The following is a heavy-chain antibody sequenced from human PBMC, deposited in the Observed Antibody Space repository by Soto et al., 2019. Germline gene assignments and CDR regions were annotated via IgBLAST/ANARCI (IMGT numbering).Heavy chain of an antibody. CDR2: IYYSGST. CDR1: GGSISSGGYY. V-gene: IGHV4-61*08. CDR3: ARDYYGSGSYPRAGWFDP. Sequence: SETLSLTCTVSGGSISSGGYYWSWIRQHPGKGLEWIGYIYYSGSTNYNPSLKSRVTISVDTSKNQFSLKLSSVTAADTAVYYCARDYYGSGSYPRAGWFDPWGQGTLVTVSS. J-gene: IGHJ5*02. D-gene: IGHD3-10*01.